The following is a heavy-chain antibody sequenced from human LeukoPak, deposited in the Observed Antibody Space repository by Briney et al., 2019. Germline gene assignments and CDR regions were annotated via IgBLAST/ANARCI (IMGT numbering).Heavy chain of an antibody. V-gene: IGHV4-39*07. CDR2: IHYSGST. CDR1: GGSISTTNYY. Sequence: SETLSLTCNVSGGSISTTNYYWGWIRQPPGKGLEWLGNIHYSGSTYYNPSLKSRVTISVDKSKNQFSLNFSSMSAADSAVYYCAANGYYTIEYWGQGTLVTVSS. D-gene: IGHD1-26*01. J-gene: IGHJ4*02. CDR3: AANGYYTIEY.